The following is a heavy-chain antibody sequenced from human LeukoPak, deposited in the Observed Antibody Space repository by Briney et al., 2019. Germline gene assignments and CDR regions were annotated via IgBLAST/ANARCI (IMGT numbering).Heavy chain of an antibody. CDR3: ASTTPGGVWSDYLPIDY. D-gene: IGHD3-3*01. CDR1: GGSISSSSYY. Sequence: SETLSLTCTVSGGSISSSSYYWGWIRQPPGKGLEWIGSIYYSGSTYYNPSLKSRVTISVDTSKNQFSLKLSSVTVADTAVYYCASTTPGGVWSDYLPIDYCGQGTLVTVSS. J-gene: IGHJ4*02. CDR2: IYYSGST. V-gene: IGHV4-39*01.